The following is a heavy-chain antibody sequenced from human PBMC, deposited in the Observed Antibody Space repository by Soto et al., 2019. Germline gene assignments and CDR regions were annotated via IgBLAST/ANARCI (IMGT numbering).Heavy chain of an antibody. CDR1: GGSVSIYY. V-gene: IGHV4-59*02. J-gene: IGHJ4*02. D-gene: IGHD6-19*01. CDR2: IYYSGST. Sequence: SETLPLTCPVSGGSVSIYYWGLLRQPPGKGLEWIGYIYYSGSTNYTPSLNSRVTISVDTSKNQFSLKLSSVTAADTAVYYCARGGSGWYPFDYWGQGTLVTVSS. CDR3: ARGGSGWYPFDY.